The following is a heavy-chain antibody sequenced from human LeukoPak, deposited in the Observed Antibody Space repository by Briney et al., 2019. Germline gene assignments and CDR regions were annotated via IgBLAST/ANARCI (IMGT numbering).Heavy chain of an antibody. Sequence: PGGSLRLSCAASGFTVSSNYMSWVRQAPGEVLGWGSVIYSGGSTYYADSVKGRFTISRDNSKNTPYLQMNSLRAEDTAVYYCARARITMIFNWFDPWGQGTLVTVSS. J-gene: IGHJ5*02. CDR3: ARARITMIFNWFDP. CDR1: GFTVSSNY. CDR2: IYSGGST. V-gene: IGHV3-53*01. D-gene: IGHD3-22*01.